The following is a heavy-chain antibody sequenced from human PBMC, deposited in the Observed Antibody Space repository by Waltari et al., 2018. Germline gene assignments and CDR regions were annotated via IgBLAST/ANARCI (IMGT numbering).Heavy chain of an antibody. CDR1: GGSIRSYY. D-gene: IGHD4-17*01. J-gene: IGHJ3*02. CDR3: ARVAGGLRLGAFDI. CDR2: IYYSGST. V-gene: IGHV4-59*01. Sequence: QVQLQESGPGLVKPSETLSLHCTVSGGSIRSYYWSWLRQPPGKGLEWIGYIYYSGSTNYNPSLKSRVTISVDTSKNQFSLKLSSVTAADTAVYYCARVAGGLRLGAFDIWGQGTMVTVSS.